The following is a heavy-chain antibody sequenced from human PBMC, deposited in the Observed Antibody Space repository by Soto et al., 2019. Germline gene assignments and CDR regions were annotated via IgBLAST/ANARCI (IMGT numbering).Heavy chain of an antibody. CDR3: AREGASGFGMDV. J-gene: IGHJ6*02. D-gene: IGHD1-26*01. CDR1: GGSIRSYY. V-gene: IGHV4-4*07. CDR2: IYTSGTT. Sequence: QVQLQESGPGLVKPSETLSLTCTVSGGSIRSYYWSWIRQPAGKPLEWIGRIYTSGTTNYNPSLKSRVTMSVDTSKNQFSLNLSSVTAADTGVYYCAREGASGFGMDVWGQGTTVTVSS.